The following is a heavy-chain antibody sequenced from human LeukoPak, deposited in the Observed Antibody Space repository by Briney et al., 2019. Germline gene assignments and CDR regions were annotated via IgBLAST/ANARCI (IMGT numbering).Heavy chain of an antibody. CDR2: ISGSGGST. CDR1: GFTFSSYA. CDR3: ANKQQLTSRGYFQH. Sequence: GGSLRLSCAASGFTFSSYAMSWVRQAPGKGLEWVSAISGSGGSTYYADSVKGRFTISRDNSKNTLYLQMNSLRAEYTAVYYCANKQQLTSRGYFQHWGQGTLVTVSS. D-gene: IGHD6-13*01. V-gene: IGHV3-23*01. J-gene: IGHJ1*01.